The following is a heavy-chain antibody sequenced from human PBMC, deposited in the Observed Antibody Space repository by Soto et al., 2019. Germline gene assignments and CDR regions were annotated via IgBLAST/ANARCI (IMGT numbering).Heavy chain of an antibody. CDR1: GFSLSSKS. CDR3: ASLLDDVTTFDY. D-gene: IGHD1-1*01. V-gene: IGHV3-7*01. J-gene: IGHJ4*02. Sequence: PGGSLRLSCGVSGFSLSSKSMSWVRQAPGKGLEWVASIRYNGYEKFYVDFVKGRFTVSRDNAKNSLYLQMNNLRGDDTALYYCASLLDDVTTFDYWGQGSLVTVSS. CDR2: IRYNGYEK.